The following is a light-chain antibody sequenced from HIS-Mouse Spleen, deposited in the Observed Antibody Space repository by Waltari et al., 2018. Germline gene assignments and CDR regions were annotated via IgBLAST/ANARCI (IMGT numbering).Light chain of an antibody. CDR1: QGLSSY. Sequence: DIQLTQSPSFLSASVGDRVTITCRASQGLSSYLAWYQQKPGKAPKLLIYAASTLQSGVPSRFSGSESGTEFTLTISSRQPEDFATYYCQQLNSYPPTFGQETKVEIK. CDR3: QQLNSYPPT. CDR2: AAS. V-gene: IGKV1-9*01. J-gene: IGKJ1*01.